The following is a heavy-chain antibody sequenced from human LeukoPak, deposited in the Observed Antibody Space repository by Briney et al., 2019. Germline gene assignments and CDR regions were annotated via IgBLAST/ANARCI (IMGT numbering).Heavy chain of an antibody. CDR3: ARDSDDYGDYVASGIDY. D-gene: IGHD4-17*01. J-gene: IGHJ4*02. CDR1: GFTFSSYA. CDR2: ISYDGSNK. Sequence: PGGSLGLSCTASGFTFSSYAMHWVRQAPGKGLEWVAVISYDGSNKYYADSVKGRFTISRDNSKNTLYLQMNSLRAEDTAVYYCARDSDDYGDYVASGIDYWGQGTLVTVSS. V-gene: IGHV3-30*04.